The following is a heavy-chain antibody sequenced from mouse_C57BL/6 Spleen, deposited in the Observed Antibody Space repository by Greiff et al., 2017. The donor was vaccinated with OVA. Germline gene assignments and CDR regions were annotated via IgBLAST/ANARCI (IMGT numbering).Heavy chain of an antibody. V-gene: IGHV1-53*01. J-gene: IGHJ4*01. D-gene: IGHD2-5*01. CDR2: INPSNGGT. Sequence: QVQLQQPGTELVKPGASVKLSCKASGYTFTSYWMHRVKQRPGQGLEWIGNINPSNGGTNYNEKFKSKATLTVDKSSSTSYMKLSSLTSEDSAVYYCASYYSNYEAMDYWGRGTSVTVSS. CDR3: ASYYSNYEAMDY. CDR1: GYTFTSYW.